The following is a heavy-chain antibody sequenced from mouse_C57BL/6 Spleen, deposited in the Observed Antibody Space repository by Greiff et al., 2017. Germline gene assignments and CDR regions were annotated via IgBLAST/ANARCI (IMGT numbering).Heavy chain of an antibody. CDR3: TRDYYDYGPCAY. CDR2: ISSGGDYI. V-gene: IGHV5-9-1*02. D-gene: IGHD2-4*01. CDR1: GFTFSSYA. J-gene: IGHJ3*01. Sequence: DVQLVESGEGLVKPGGSLKLSCAASGFTFSSYAMSWVRQTPEKRLEWVAYISSGGDYIYYADTVKGRFTISRGNARNTLYLQMSSLKTEDTAMYYCTRDYYDYGPCAYWGQGTLVTVSA.